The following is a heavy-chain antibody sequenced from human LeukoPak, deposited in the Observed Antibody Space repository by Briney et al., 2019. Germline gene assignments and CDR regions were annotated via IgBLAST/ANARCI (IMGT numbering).Heavy chain of an antibody. V-gene: IGHV4-34*01. CDR1: GGSFSGYY. Sequence: KPSETLSLTCAVYGGSFSGYYWSWIRQPPGKGLEWIGEINHSGSTNYNPSLKSRVTISVDTSKNQFSLKLSSVTAADTAVYYCARVGIAAAGTTYYYGMDVWGQGTTVTVSS. D-gene: IGHD6-13*01. J-gene: IGHJ6*02. CDR2: INHSGST. CDR3: ARVGIAAAGTTYYYGMDV.